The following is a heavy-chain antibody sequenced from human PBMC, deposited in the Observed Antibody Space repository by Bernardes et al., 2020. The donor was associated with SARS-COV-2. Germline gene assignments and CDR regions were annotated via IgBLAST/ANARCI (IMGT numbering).Heavy chain of an antibody. Sequence: ASVKVSCKVSGYTLTGLSIQWVRLAPGKGLEWMGGFDPESGKTLYAQRLQGRVTMTEDTSTDTAYMEMSSLRFDDTAVYYWVTVGPRFGEEWGQGTLVTVSS. V-gene: IGHV1-24*01. J-gene: IGHJ4*02. D-gene: IGHD3-10*01. CDR2: FDPESGKT. CDR1: GYTLTGLS. CDR3: VTVGPRFGEE.